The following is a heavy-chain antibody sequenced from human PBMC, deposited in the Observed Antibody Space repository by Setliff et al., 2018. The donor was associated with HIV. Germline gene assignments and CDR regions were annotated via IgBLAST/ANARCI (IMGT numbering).Heavy chain of an antibody. Sequence: GGSLRLSCAASGFLFHTYWMSWVRQAPGKGLEWVANIKEDGSEKYYVDSVKGRFTISRDNAKNSLYLQMNSLRAEDTAVYYCARDRAESYYYYYYYMDVWGKGTTVTVSS. CDR2: IKEDGSEK. V-gene: IGHV3-7*01. CDR3: ARDRAESYYYYYYYMDV. CDR1: GFLFHTYW. D-gene: IGHD3-10*01. J-gene: IGHJ6*03.